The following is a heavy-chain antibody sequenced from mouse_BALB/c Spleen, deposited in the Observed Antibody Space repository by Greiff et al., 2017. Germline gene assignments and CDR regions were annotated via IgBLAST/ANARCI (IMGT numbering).Heavy chain of an antibody. D-gene: IGHD1-1*01. J-gene: IGHJ1*01. Sequence: EVMLVESGGGLVQPGGSRKLTCAASGFTFSSFGMHWVRQAPEKGLEWVAYISSGSSTIYYAATVKGRFTISRDNPKNTLFLQMTSLRSEDTAMYYCARWSLITTVVEGGYFDVWGAGTTVTVSS. CDR1: GFTFSSFG. V-gene: IGHV5-17*02. CDR2: ISSGSSTI. CDR3: ARWSLITTVVEGGYFDV.